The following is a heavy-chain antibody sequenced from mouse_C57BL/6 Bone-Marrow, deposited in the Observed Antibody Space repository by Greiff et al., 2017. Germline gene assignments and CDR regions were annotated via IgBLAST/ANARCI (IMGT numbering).Heavy chain of an antibody. CDR3: ARGTYYYDSSRFDY. CDR1: GFSLSTFGMG. J-gene: IGHJ2*01. Sequence: QVTLKVSGPGILQPSQTLSLTCSFSGFSLSTFGMGVGWIRPPSGKGLEWLAHTWWDDDKYYKPALMSRLTISKANSKTHVILKIAHVDTADTATYYCARGTYYYDSSRFDYWGQGTTLTVSS. CDR2: TWWDDDK. V-gene: IGHV8-8*01. D-gene: IGHD1-1*01.